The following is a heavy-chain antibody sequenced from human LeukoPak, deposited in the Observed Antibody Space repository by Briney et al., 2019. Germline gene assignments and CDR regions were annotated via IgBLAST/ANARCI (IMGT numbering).Heavy chain of an antibody. CDR1: GFTFDDYA. Sequence: GGSLRLSCAASGFTFDDYAMHWVRQAPGKGLEWVSSLTGGSDNSEHADSVKGRFSISRDNSKNTLYLQMNSLTAEDTAVYYCVRGWQQLGSWGRGTLVTVSS. CDR2: LTGGSDNS. V-gene: IGHV3-23*01. D-gene: IGHD1-1*01. J-gene: IGHJ5*02. CDR3: VRGWQQLGS.